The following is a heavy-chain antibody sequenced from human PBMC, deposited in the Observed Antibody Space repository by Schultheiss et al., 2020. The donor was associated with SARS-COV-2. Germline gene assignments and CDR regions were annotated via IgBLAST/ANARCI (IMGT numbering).Heavy chain of an antibody. J-gene: IGHJ4*02. D-gene: IGHD2-15*01. V-gene: IGHV4-61*01. Sequence: SETLSLTCTVSGGSVSSGSFYWSWIRQPPGKGLEWIGHISYSGSTNYNPSLKSRVTISVETSKNQVSLKVSSVTAADTAVFYCARQLRTLAGYYFDYWGQGILVTVSS. CDR3: ARQLRTLAGYYFDY. CDR2: ISYSGST. CDR1: GGSVSSGSFY.